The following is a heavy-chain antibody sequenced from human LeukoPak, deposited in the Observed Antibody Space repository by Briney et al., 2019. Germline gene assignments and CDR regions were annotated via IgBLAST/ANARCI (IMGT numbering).Heavy chain of an antibody. D-gene: IGHD3-10*01. Sequence: ASVKVSCKASGYTFTSYYMHWVRQAPGQGLEWMGIINPSGGSTSYAQKFQGRVTMTRDTSTSTVYMEQSSLRSEDTAVYYCARDYYGSGSSLLNWFDPWGQGTLVTVSS. CDR1: GYTFTSYY. CDR3: ARDYYGSGSSLLNWFDP. CDR2: INPSGGST. J-gene: IGHJ5*02. V-gene: IGHV1-46*01.